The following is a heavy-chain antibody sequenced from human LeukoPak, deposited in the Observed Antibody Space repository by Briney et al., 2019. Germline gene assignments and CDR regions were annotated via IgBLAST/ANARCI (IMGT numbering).Heavy chain of an antibody. Sequence: NPGGSLRLSCAASGFTFSSYSMNWVRQAPGKGLEWVSSISSSSSYIYYADSVKGRFTISRDNAKNSLYLQMNSLRAEDTAVYYCARAHGGNSLGFDYWGQGTLVTVSS. J-gene: IGHJ4*02. CDR3: ARAHGGNSLGFDY. V-gene: IGHV3-21*01. CDR1: GFTFSSYS. D-gene: IGHD4-23*01. CDR2: ISSSSSYI.